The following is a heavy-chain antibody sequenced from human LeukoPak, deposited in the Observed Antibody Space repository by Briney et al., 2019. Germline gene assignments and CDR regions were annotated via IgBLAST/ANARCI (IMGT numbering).Heavy chain of an antibody. CDR1: GGSISSHY. D-gene: IGHD2-21*02. CDR3: ARRAEMTALGLGNWFDP. J-gene: IGHJ5*02. Sequence: PSETLSLTCTVSGGSISSHYWNWIRQPPGKGLEWIGYIYYSGSTNYNPSLKSRVTISVDTSKSQFSPTLSSVTAADTAVYYCARRAEMTALGLGNWFDPWGQGILVIVSS. V-gene: IGHV4-59*11. CDR2: IYYSGST.